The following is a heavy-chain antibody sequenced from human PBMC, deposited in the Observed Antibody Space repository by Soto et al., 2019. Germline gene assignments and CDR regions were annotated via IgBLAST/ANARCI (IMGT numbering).Heavy chain of an antibody. D-gene: IGHD3-10*01. J-gene: IGHJ3*02. V-gene: IGHV3-11*05. CDR2: ITSSSSYT. CDR3: SRGMRYAFDI. CDR1: GFTFSDYY. Sequence: QVQLVESGGGLVKPGGSLRLSCAASGFTFSDYYMSWIPQAPGKGLEWFSYITSSSSYTNYTDSLKGRFTISRDNAKNSLYLQMNTLRAEDTAVYYSSRGMRYAFDIWGQGTMVTVSS.